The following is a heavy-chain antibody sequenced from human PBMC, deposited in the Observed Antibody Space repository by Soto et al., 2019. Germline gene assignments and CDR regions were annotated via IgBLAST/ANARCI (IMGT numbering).Heavy chain of an antibody. V-gene: IGHV1-69*12. CDR1: GGTFSSYA. CDR2: IIPIFGTA. Sequence: QVQLVQSGAEVKKPGSSVKVSCKASGGTFSSYAISWVRQAPGQGLEWMGGIIPIFGTANYAQKFQGRVTITADESTSTGYMELSSLRSEDTAVYYCARGAVTYYYDSSGYYSFDYWGQGTLVTVSS. J-gene: IGHJ4*02. CDR3: ARGAVTYYYDSSGYYSFDY. D-gene: IGHD3-22*01.